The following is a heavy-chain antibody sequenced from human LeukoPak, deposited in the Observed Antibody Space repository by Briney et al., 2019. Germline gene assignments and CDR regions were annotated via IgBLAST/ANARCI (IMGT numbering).Heavy chain of an antibody. CDR2: IKQDGSEE. J-gene: IGHJ3*02. Sequence: GGSLRLSCAAPEFTFSTYWMSWVRQVPGKGLGWVADIKQDGSEEYYVHSVKGRLTISRQNDKNSLFMQMNSLRAEDTAVYYCARDRSGGSHDDAFEIWGQGTMVTVFS. D-gene: IGHD2-15*01. CDR3: ARDRSGGSHDDAFEI. V-gene: IGHV3-7*01. CDR1: EFTFSTYW.